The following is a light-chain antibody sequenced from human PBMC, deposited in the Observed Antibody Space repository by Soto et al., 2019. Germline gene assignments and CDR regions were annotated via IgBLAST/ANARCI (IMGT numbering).Light chain of an antibody. CDR1: SSNIGRNP. J-gene: IGLJ2*01. Sequence: QSVLAQPPSASRTPGQRVSISCSGSSSNIGRNPVHWYQELPGTAPRLLIYSNNQRPSGVPDRFSGSKSGPSASLAISGLQSEDEANYYCSTWDDSLNAVVFGGGTKLTVL. CDR3: STWDDSLNAVV. V-gene: IGLV1-44*01. CDR2: SNN.